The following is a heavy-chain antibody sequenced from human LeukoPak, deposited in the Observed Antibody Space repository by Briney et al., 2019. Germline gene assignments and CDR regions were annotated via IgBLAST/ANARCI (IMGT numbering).Heavy chain of an antibody. Sequence: GGSLRLSCAASGFTFSSYWMHWVRQAPGKGLEWMAFIRHDGNNKYYADSVKGRFTISRDISQDTLYLQMNSLRVEDTAVYYCAKEGSIFDALDLWGQGTMVTVSS. CDR2: IRHDGNNK. V-gene: IGHV3-30*02. CDR1: GFTFSSYW. J-gene: IGHJ3*01. CDR3: AKEGSIFDALDL. D-gene: IGHD2-15*01.